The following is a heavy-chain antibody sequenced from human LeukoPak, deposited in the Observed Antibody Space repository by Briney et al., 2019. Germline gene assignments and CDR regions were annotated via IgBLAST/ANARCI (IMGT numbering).Heavy chain of an antibody. Sequence: GESLKISCKGSGYSFTNYWIGWVRQMPGKGLEWMGIIHPGDSDTRYSPSFQGQVTISADKSISTAYLQWSSLKASDTAIYYCARAGTYYYYHMDVWGKGTTVAVSS. CDR2: IHPGDSDT. D-gene: IGHD6-19*01. V-gene: IGHV5-51*01. CDR3: ARAGTYYYYHMDV. J-gene: IGHJ6*03. CDR1: GYSFTNYW.